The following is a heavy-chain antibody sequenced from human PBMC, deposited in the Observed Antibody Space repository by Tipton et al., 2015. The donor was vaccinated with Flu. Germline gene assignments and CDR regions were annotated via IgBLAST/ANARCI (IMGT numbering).Heavy chain of an antibody. CDR3: ARDLRLDYFDY. CDR2: IYYSGST. V-gene: IGHV4-39*07. CDR1: GGSISSSSYY. D-gene: IGHD5/OR15-5a*01. Sequence: TLSLTCTVPGGSISSSSYYWGWIRQPPGKGLEWIGSIYYSGSTYYNPSLKSRVTISVDTSKNQFSLKLSSVTAADTAVYYCARDLRLDYFDYWGQGTLVTVSS. J-gene: IGHJ4*02.